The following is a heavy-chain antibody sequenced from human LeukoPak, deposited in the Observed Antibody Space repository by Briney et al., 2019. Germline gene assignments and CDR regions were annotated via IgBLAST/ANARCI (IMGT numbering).Heavy chain of an antibody. CDR2: ISSSSSYI. D-gene: IGHD2-21*01. CDR3: ATIPSTELNAY. Sequence: PGGSLRLSCAASGFTFSSYSMNWVRQAPGKALEWLSSISSSSSYIYYADSVRGRFTISRDNAKNSLYLQMNSLRADDTAVYFCATIPSTELNAYWGQGTLVTVSA. CDR1: GFTFSSYS. V-gene: IGHV3-21*01. J-gene: IGHJ4*02.